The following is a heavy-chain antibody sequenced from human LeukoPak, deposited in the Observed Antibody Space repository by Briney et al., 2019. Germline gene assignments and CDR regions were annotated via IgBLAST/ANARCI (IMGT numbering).Heavy chain of an antibody. CDR2: ISWNSGSI. V-gene: IGHV3-9*01. J-gene: IGHJ5*02. Sequence: PGGSLRLSCAASGFTFDDYAMHWVRQAPGKGLEWVSGISWNSGSIGYADSVKGRFTISRDNAKNSLYLQMNSLRAEDTALYYCAKDIAGIAVAGGFGPWGQGTLVTVSS. CDR3: AKDIAGIAVAGGFGP. D-gene: IGHD6-19*01. CDR1: GFTFDDYA.